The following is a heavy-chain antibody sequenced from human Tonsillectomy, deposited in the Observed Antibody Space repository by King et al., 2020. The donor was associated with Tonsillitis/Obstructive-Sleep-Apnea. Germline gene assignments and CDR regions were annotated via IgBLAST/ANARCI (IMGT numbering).Heavy chain of an antibody. CDR2: INTNTGNP. D-gene: IGHD5-12*01. CDR1: GYTITSYA. Sequence: VQLVESGSELKKPGASVKVSFKASGYTITSYALNWVRQAPGQGLEGMGWINTNTGNPTSVQGFKGRFVFSWDTSVSTAYLEISSLEAEDTAVYYCARDSNGGYDGYDLDFWGQGTLVTVSS. V-gene: IGHV7-4-1*02. CDR3: ARDSNGGYDGYDLDF. J-gene: IGHJ4*02.